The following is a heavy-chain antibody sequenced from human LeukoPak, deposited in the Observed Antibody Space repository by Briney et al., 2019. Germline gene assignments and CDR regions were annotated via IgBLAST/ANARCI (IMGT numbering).Heavy chain of an antibody. CDR3: ARFGGLRSSFDY. CDR1: GYSISSGYY. V-gene: IGHV4-38-2*01. D-gene: IGHD4-17*01. CDR2: IYHSGST. Sequence: SETLSLTCAVSGYSISSGYYWGWIRQPPGKGLEWIGSIYHSGSTYYNPSLESRVTISVDTSKNQFSLKLSSVTAADTAVYYCARFGGLRSSFDYWGQGTLVTVSS. J-gene: IGHJ4*02.